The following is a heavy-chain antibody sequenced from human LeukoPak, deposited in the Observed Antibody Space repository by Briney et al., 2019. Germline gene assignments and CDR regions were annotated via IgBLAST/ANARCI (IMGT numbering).Heavy chain of an antibody. CDR2: ISYDGSNK. V-gene: IGHV3-30-3*01. Sequence: EGSLRLSCAASGFTFSSYAMHWVRQAPGKGLEWVAVISYDGSNKYYADSVKGRFTISRDNSKNTLYLQMNSLRAEDTAVYYCAKDEKWLRAYYYYGMDVWGQGTTVTVSS. CDR1: GFTFSSYA. CDR3: AKDEKWLRAYYYYGMDV. J-gene: IGHJ6*02. D-gene: IGHD5-12*01.